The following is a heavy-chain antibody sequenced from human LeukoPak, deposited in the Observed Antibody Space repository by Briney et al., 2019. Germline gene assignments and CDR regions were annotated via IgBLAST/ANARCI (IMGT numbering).Heavy chain of an antibody. J-gene: IGHJ6*03. D-gene: IGHD2-2*01. V-gene: IGHV1-69*13. CDR1: GGTFSSYA. Sequence: SVKVSCKASGGTFSSYAISWVRQAPGQGLEWMGGIIPIFGTANYAQKFQGRVTITADEHTSTAYMELSSLRSEDTAVYYCARVLRCSSTSCFYYMDVWGKGTTVTVSS. CDR2: IIPIFGTA. CDR3: ARVLRCSSTSCFYYMDV.